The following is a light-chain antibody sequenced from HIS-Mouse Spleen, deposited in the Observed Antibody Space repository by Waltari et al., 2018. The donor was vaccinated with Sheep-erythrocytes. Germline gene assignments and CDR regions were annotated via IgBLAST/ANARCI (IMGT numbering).Light chain of an antibody. Sequence: LTQPPSVSGSPGQSITISCTGTSSDVGSYNLVSWYQQHPGKAPKLMIYEGSKRPSGVSNRFSGSKSGNTASLTISGLQAEDEADYYCCSYAGSSTWVFGGGTKLTVL. V-gene: IGLV2-23*01. CDR2: EGS. CDR1: SSDVGSYNL. J-gene: IGLJ3*02. CDR3: CSYAGSSTWV.